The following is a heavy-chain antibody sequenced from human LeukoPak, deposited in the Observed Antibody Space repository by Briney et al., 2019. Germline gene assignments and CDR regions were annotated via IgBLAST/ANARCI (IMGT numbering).Heavy chain of an antibody. J-gene: IGHJ4*02. CDR2: ISSSSTHL. D-gene: IGHD6-13*01. CDR1: GFTFSSYS. CDR3: ARDRGDGYSSSWGDY. Sequence: PGGSLRLSCAVSGFTFSSYSMNWVRQAPGKGLEWVSSISSSSTHLYHADSVKGRFAISRDNAKNSLYLQMNSLRAEDTAVYYCARDRGDGYSSSWGDYWGQGTLVTVSS. V-gene: IGHV3-21*01.